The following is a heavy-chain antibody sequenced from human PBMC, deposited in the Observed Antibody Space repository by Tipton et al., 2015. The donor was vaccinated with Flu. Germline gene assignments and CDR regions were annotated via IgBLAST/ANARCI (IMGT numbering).Heavy chain of an antibody. CDR1: GGSISSGSYY. D-gene: IGHD3-22*01. V-gene: IGHV4-61*02. Sequence: TLSLTCTVSGGSISSGSYYWSWIRQPAGKGLEWIGRIYTTGIPNYNPSLRSRVTISIDTSKNQFSLKLSSVTAADTAVYYCARDSSGYSIFFDYWGQGTLVTVSS. J-gene: IGHJ4*02. CDR3: ARDSSGYSIFFDY. CDR2: IYTTGIP.